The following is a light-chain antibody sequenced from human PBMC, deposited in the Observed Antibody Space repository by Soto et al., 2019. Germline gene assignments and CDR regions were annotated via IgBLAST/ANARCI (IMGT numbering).Light chain of an antibody. CDR2: DAS. Sequence: EIVLTQSPATLSLSPWERATLSCRARQSVSSSYLAWYQQKPGLAPRLLIYDASTRATGIPARFSGSGSGTEFTLTISSLQSEDFAVYYCQQYNNWPPWTFGQGTKWIS. CDR1: QSVSSSY. V-gene: IGKV3-15*01. J-gene: IGKJ1*01. CDR3: QQYNNWPPWT.